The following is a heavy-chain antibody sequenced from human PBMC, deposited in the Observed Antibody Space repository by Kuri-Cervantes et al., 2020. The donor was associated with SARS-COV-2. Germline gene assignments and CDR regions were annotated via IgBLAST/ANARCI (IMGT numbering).Heavy chain of an antibody. CDR1: GGSFSGYY. Sequence: LSLTCAVYGGSFSGYYWSWVRQAPGKGLEWVSAISGSGGSTYYADSVKGRFTISRDNSKNTLYLQMNSLRAEDTAVYYCAKTAAGIVVVPAAIPRAYYFDYWGQGTLVTVSS. V-gene: IGHV3-23*01. J-gene: IGHJ4*02. D-gene: IGHD2-2*02. CDR3: AKTAAGIVVVPAAIPRAYYFDY. CDR2: ISGSGGST.